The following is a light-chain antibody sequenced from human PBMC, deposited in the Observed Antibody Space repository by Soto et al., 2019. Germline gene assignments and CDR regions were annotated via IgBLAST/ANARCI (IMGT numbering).Light chain of an antibody. CDR2: GAS. Sequence: EIVMTQSPATLPVSPGERATLSCRASRSVSSNLAWFQQKPGQAPRLLIYGASTRATGIPARFSGSGSGTEFTLTISSLQSEDFAVYYCQQYYNWPPYTFGQGTKLEIK. CDR3: QQYYNWPPYT. J-gene: IGKJ2*01. V-gene: IGKV3-15*01. CDR1: RSVSSN.